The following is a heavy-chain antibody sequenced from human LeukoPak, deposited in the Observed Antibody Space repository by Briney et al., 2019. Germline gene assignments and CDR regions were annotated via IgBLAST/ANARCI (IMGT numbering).Heavy chain of an antibody. CDR2: IYSGADA. J-gene: IGHJ4*02. V-gene: IGHV3-53*01. D-gene: IGHD6-13*01. CDR3: ARLGMIQAYSTEDY. Sequence: GGSLRLSCAASGFTVSSNYMSWVRQAPGKGLEWVSLIYSGADAYYADSVKGRFTISRDNSKNTLYLQMNSLRAEDTAVYYCARLGMIQAYSTEDYWGQGTLVTVSS. CDR1: GFTVSSNY.